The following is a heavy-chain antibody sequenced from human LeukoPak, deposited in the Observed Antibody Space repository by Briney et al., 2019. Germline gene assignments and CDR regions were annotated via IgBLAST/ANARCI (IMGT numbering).Heavy chain of an antibody. CDR1: GGSISSYY. V-gene: IGHV4-59*08. CDR3: ARVVDSSAYY. D-gene: IGHD3-22*01. CDR2: IYYSRST. Sequence: PSETLSLTCTVSGGSISSYYWSWIRQPPGKGLEWIGYIYYSRSTNYNPSLKSRVTISVDTSKNQFSLKLSSVTAADTAVYYCARVVDSSAYYWGQGTLVTVSS. J-gene: IGHJ4*02.